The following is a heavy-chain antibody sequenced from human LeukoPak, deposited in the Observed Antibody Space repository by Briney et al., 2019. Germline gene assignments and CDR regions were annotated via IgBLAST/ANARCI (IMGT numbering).Heavy chain of an antibody. CDR1: GYTFTSYG. J-gene: IGHJ6*02. CDR3: AREGHYDILTGYSPAGDV. CDR2: ISAYNGNT. D-gene: IGHD3-9*01. V-gene: IGHV1-18*01. Sequence: ASVKVSCKASGYTFTSYGISWVRRAPGQGLEWMGRISAYNGNTNYAQKLQGRVTMTTDTSTSTAYMELRSLRSDDTAVYYCAREGHYDILTGYSPAGDVWGQGTTVTVSS.